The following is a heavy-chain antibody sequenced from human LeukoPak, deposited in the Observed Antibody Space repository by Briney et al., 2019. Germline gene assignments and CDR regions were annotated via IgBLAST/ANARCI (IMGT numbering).Heavy chain of an antibody. J-gene: IGHJ4*02. V-gene: IGHV3-23*01. D-gene: IGHD6-13*01. CDR2: ISGSGGST. CDR1: GFTFSSYA. Sequence: PGGSLRLSCAASGFTFSSYAMSWVRQAPGTGLEWVSAISGSGGSTYYADSVKGRFTISRDNSKNTLYLQMNSLRAEDTAVYYCAKGSALYSSSWYPDYWGQGTLVTVSS. CDR3: AKGSALYSSSWYPDY.